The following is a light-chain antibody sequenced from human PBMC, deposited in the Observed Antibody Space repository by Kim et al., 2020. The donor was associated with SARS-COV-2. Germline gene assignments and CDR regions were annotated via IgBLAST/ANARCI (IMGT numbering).Light chain of an antibody. V-gene: IGLV3-25*03. CDR2: KDS. Sequence: PGQTPRITCSGDALPKQYAYWYQQKPGQAPVLVIYKDSERPSGIPERFSGSSSGTTGTLTISGVQAEDEADYYCQSADSSGTPLVVFGGGTQLTVL. J-gene: IGLJ2*01. CDR3: QSADSSGTPLVV. CDR1: ALPKQY.